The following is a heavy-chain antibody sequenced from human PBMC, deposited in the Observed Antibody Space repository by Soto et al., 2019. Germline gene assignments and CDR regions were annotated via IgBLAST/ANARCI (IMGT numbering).Heavy chain of an antibody. D-gene: IGHD6-13*01. Sequence: SVKVSCKSSGYTFTGYYMHWVRQAPGQGLEWMGWINPNSGGTNYAQKFQGRVTMTRDTSISTAYMELSRLRSDDTAVYYCARDGIAAAGKGIWFDPWGQGTLVTVSS. CDR1: GYTFTGYY. CDR2: INPNSGGT. J-gene: IGHJ5*02. V-gene: IGHV1-2*02. CDR3: ARDGIAAAGKGIWFDP.